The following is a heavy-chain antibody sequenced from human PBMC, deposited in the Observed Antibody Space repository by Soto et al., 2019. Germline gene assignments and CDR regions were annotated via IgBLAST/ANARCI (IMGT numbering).Heavy chain of an antibody. CDR3: ARGYCTTTICDPWFDP. CDR2: IYPGDSDT. J-gene: IGHJ5*02. CDR1: GYAFTSYW. D-gene: IGHD2-2*01. V-gene: IGHV5-51*01. Sequence: GESLKISCTGSGYAFTSYWIAWVRQMPRKGLEWMGIIYPGDSDTRYSPSFQGQVTISADKSITTAYLQWSSLKASDTAMYYCARGYCTTTICDPWFDPWGQGTLVTVSS.